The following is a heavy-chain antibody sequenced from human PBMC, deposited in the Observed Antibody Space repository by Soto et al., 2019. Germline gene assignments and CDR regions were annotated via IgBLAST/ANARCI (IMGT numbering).Heavy chain of an antibody. Sequence: SETLSLTCTVSGGSISSYYWSWIRQPPGKGLEWIGYIYYNVNTNYNPSLKSRVTISVDTSKNQFSLKLSSVTAADTAVYYCARDDSSGYSPLDYWGQGTLVTVSS. CDR3: ARDDSSGYSPLDY. J-gene: IGHJ4*02. CDR1: GGSISSYY. D-gene: IGHD3-22*01. V-gene: IGHV4-59*01. CDR2: IYYNVNT.